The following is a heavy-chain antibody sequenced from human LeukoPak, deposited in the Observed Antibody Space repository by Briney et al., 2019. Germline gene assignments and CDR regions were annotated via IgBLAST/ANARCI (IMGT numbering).Heavy chain of an antibody. D-gene: IGHD4-11*01. J-gene: IGHJ3*02. Sequence: GGSLRLSCAASGFTVSSNYMSCVRQAPGKGLEWVSVIYSGGSKYYEDSVKGRFTISRDNSKNTLYLQMNGLRADDTAGYYCARPGDLTTNDAFDIWGQGTMVTVSS. CDR1: GFTVSSNY. CDR2: IYSGGSK. CDR3: ARPGDLTTNDAFDI. V-gene: IGHV3-66*01.